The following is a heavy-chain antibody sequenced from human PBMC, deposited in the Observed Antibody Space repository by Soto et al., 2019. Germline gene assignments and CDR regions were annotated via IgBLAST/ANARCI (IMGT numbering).Heavy chain of an antibody. D-gene: IGHD4-17*01. Sequence: PGGSLRLSCAACGFTFSSYAMHWVRQAPGKGLEWVAVISYDGSNKYYADSVKGRFTISRDNSKNTLYLQMNSLRAEDTAVYYCARVNYGNYYYYYGMDVWGQGTTVTVSS. CDR1: GFTFSSYA. V-gene: IGHV3-30-3*01. J-gene: IGHJ6*02. CDR3: ARVNYGNYYYYYGMDV. CDR2: ISYDGSNK.